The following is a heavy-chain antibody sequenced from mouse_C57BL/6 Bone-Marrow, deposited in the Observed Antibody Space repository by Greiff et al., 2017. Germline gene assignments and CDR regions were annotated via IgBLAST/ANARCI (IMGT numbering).Heavy chain of an antibody. CDR3: ARNSYYGSSLYYFDY. CDR1: GFSLTSYG. Sequence: QVQLQQSGPGLVQPSQSLSITCTVSGFSLTSYGVHWVRQSPGKGLEWLGVIWSGGSTDYNAAFISRLSISKDNSKSQVFFKMNSLQADDTAIYYCARNSYYGSSLYYFDYWGQGTTLTVSS. D-gene: IGHD1-1*01. V-gene: IGHV2-2*01. CDR2: IWSGGST. J-gene: IGHJ2*01.